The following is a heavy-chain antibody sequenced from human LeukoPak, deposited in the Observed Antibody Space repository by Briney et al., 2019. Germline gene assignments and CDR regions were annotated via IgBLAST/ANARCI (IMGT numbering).Heavy chain of an antibody. J-gene: IGHJ5*02. Sequence: GSLRLSCVVSGLTVSNNYMSWVRQAPGKGLEWVSDIYSDGTTRNADSVKGRFTISRDNSKNTVYLQMDSLRAEDTAVYYCARDKDAWGQGTLVTVSS. CDR1: GLTVSNNY. V-gene: IGHV3-66*01. CDR3: ARDKDA. CDR2: IYSDGTT.